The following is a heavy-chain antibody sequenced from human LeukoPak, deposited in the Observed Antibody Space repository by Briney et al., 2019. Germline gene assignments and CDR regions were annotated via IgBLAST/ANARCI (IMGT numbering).Heavy chain of an antibody. V-gene: IGHV3-23*01. CDR1: GFTFSSYA. J-gene: IGHJ4*02. Sequence: GGSLRLSCAASGFTFSSYAMSWVRQAPGKGLEWVSAINGSGGSTYYADSVKGRFTISRDNSKNTLYLQMNSLRAEDTAVYYCAKVLDYDILTGLAWGQGTLVTVSS. CDR2: INGSGGST. D-gene: IGHD3-9*01. CDR3: AKVLDYDILTGLA.